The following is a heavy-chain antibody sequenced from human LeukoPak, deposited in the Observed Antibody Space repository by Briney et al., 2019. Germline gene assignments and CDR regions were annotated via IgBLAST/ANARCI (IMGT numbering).Heavy chain of an antibody. D-gene: IGHD5-12*01. V-gene: IGHV3-48*04. CDR2: ISSSSDSI. CDR1: GFTLSSYW. CDR3: AKSRIGFSGQLDH. Sequence: QAGGSLRLSCAASGFTLSSYWMHWVRQAPGKGLEWLSYISSSSDSIKYADSVKGRFTSSRDNAKNSLYLQMNSLRAEDTAVYYCAKSRIGFSGQLDHWGQGALITVSS. J-gene: IGHJ4*02.